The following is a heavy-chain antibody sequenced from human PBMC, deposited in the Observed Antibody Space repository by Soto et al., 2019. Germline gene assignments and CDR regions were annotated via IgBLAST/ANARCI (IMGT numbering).Heavy chain of an antibody. Sequence: SETLSLTCTVPGGSISGYYWIWMRQPPGKGLEWIGYIYNSGSTNYNPALKSRVTISVDTSKNQFSLNLTSVTAADTAAYYCARGTFRGYSYGYYFDYWGQGALVTVSS. CDR2: IYNSGST. J-gene: IGHJ4*02. CDR3: ARGTFRGYSYGYYFDY. D-gene: IGHD5-18*01. V-gene: IGHV4-59*12. CDR1: GGSISGYY.